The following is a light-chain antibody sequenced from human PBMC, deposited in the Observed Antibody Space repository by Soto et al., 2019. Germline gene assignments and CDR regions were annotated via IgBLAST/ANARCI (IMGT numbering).Light chain of an antibody. CDR2: GAS. V-gene: IGKV3-20*01. J-gene: IGKJ2*01. CDR1: QSVASRN. Sequence: EIVLTQSPGTLSLSPGERATLFCRASQSVASRNLAWYQQKSGQAPRLLMYGASSRAIHTPDRFSGTGSGTDFTLTISGLEPEDFAVYYCQQYYQWPSYTFGQGTKVDI. CDR3: QQYYQWPSYT.